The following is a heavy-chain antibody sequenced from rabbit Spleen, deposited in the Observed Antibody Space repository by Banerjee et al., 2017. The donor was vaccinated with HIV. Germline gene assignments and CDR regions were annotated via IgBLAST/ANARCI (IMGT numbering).Heavy chain of an antibody. CDR2: INIVTGKS. CDR3: ARDLVAVIGWNCNL. Sequence: QEQLVESGGGLVKPEGSLTLTCKASGVSFSDKDVMCWVRQAPGKGLEWIACINIVTGKSVYVNWAEGRFIMSRTSSTTVTLQISSLTAANTATYVCARDLVAVIGWNCNLWGPGILGT. D-gene: IGHD1-1*01. CDR1: GVSFSDKDV. V-gene: IGHV1S45*01. J-gene: IGHJ4*01.